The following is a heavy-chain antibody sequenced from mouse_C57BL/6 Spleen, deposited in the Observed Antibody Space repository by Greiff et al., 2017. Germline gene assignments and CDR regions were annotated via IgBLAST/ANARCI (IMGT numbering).Heavy chain of an antibody. J-gene: IGHJ2*01. CDR2: INPNNGGT. CDR1: GYTFTDYN. Sequence: VQLKQPGPELVKPGASVQMSCKASGYTFTDYNMHWVKQSHGQSLEWIGYINPNNGGTSYNQKFKGKATLTVNKSSSTAYMELRSLTSEDSAVYYCARDEECDSYYFDYWGQGTTLTVSS. D-gene: IGHD6-1*01. CDR3: ARDEECDSYYFDY. V-gene: IGHV1-22*01.